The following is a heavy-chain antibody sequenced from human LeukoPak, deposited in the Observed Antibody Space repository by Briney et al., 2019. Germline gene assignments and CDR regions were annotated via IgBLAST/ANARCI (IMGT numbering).Heavy chain of an antibody. CDR3: ARSNQADDY. CDR2: INPGGSSI. D-gene: IGHD1-14*01. J-gene: IGHJ4*02. CDR1: GYPFSSYW. V-gene: IGHV3-74*01. Sequence: QSGGSLRLSCAGSGYPFSSYWMHWVRQVPGKGLVWVARINPGGSSITYADSVKGRFTISRDNAKNTLYLQMDSLRAEDTGVYYCARSNQADDYWGQGTLVTVSS.